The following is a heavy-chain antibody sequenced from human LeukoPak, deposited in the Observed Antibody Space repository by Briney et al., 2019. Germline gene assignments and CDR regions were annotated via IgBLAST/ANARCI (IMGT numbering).Heavy chain of an antibody. CDR3: ARDQVYAGYQPWGFYYYMDV. J-gene: IGHJ6*03. V-gene: IGHV1-18*01. Sequence: ASVKVSCKASGYTFTSYGISWVRQAPGQGLEWMGWISTYIDKIDYAHKFQGRVTMTTDTSTSTAYMEMSSLRTDDTAIYYCARDQVYAGYQPWGFYYYMDVWAKGTTVTVSS. D-gene: IGHD2-8*01. CDR1: GYTFTSYG. CDR2: ISTYIDKI.